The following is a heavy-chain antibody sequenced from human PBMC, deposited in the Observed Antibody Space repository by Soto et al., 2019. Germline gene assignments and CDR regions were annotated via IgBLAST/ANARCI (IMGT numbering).Heavy chain of an antibody. V-gene: IGHV1-69*13. CDR3: ARDRGYSYGLKYFDY. CDR1: GGTFSSYA. Sequence: GASVKVSCKASGGTFSSYAISWVRQAPGQGLEWMGGIIPIFGTANYAQKFQGRVTITADESTSTAYMELSSLRSEDTAVYYCARDRGYSYGLKYFDYWGQGTLVTVS. D-gene: IGHD5-18*01. CDR2: IIPIFGTA. J-gene: IGHJ4*02.